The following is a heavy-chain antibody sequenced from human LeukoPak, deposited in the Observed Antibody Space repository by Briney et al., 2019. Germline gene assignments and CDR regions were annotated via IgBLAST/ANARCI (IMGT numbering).Heavy chain of an antibody. CDR3: ARGRYYGSGSYLYRPDYYGMDV. CDR2: MNPNSGNT. V-gene: IGHV1-8*01. CDR1: GYTFTSYD. D-gene: IGHD3-10*01. J-gene: IGHJ6*02. Sequence: ASVKVSCKASGYTFTSYDINWVRQATGQGLEWMGWMNPNSGNTGYAQKFQGRVTMTRNTSISTAYMELSSLRSEDTAVYYCARGRYYGSGSYLYRPDYYGMDVWGQGTTVTVSS.